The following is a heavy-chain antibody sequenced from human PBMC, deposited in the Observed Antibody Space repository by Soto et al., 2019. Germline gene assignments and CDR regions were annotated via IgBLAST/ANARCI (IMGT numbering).Heavy chain of an antibody. D-gene: IGHD2-21*01. CDR2: IIPIFGTA. CDR3: ARLDPIPPHSYYYDGMDV. V-gene: IGHV1-69*06. CDR1: GGTFSSYA. Sequence: QVQLVQSGAEVKKPGSSVKVSCKASGGTFSSYAISWVRQAPGQGLAWMGGIIPIFGTANYAQKFQGRVTITADKSTRTAYMERSSLRSEDTAVYYCARLDPIPPHSYYYDGMDVWGQGTTVTVSS. J-gene: IGHJ6*02.